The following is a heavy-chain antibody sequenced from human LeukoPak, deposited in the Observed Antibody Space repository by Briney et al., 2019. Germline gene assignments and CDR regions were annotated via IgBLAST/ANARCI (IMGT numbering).Heavy chain of an antibody. Sequence: TGGSLRLSCAASGFTFSSYWMHWVRHTPGKGLVWVSRIKGDGGSTSYADSVKGRLTISRDNAKNTLYLQMNCLRAEDTAVYYCARDGYSFGHDFDYWGQGTLVTVSS. D-gene: IGHD5-18*01. CDR2: IKGDGGST. CDR3: ARDGYSFGHDFDY. V-gene: IGHV3-74*01. J-gene: IGHJ4*02. CDR1: GFTFSSYW.